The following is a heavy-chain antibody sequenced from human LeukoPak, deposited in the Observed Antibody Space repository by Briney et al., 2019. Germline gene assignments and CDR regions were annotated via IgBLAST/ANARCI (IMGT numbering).Heavy chain of an antibody. CDR2: IYYSGST. CDR1: GGSISSYY. CDR3: ARAGPYCSSTSCYKVSDY. D-gene: IGHD2-2*02. Sequence: PSETLSLTCTVSGGSISSYYWGWIRQPPGKGLEWIGYIYYSGSTNYNPSLKSRVTISVDTSKNQFSLKLSSVTAADTAVYYCARAGPYCSSTSCYKVSDYWGQGTLVTVSS. J-gene: IGHJ4*02. V-gene: IGHV4-59*01.